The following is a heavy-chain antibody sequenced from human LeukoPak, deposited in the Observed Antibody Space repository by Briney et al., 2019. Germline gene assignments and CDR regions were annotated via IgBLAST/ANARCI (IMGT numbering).Heavy chain of an antibody. J-gene: IGHJ4*02. CDR2: IYYSGST. Sequence: SETLSLTCTVSGGSISSSSYYWGWIRQPPGTGLEWIGRIYYSGSTYYNPSLKSRVTISVDTSKNQFSLKLSSVTAADTAVYYCAGEIYSSWYASSFDYWGQGTLVTVSS. CDR3: AGEIYSSWYASSFDY. V-gene: IGHV4-39*02. CDR1: GGSISSSSYY. D-gene: IGHD6-13*01.